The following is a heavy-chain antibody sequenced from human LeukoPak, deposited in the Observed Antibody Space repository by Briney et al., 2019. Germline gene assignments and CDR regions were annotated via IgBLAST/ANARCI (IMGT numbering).Heavy chain of an antibody. CDR2: INHSGST. CDR1: GGSFSDYF. D-gene: IGHD1-7*01. Sequence: SETLSLTCAVYGGSFSDYFWNWIRQPPGKGLEWIGEINHSGSTNYNPSLKSRVTISVDTSKNQFSLKLSSVTAADTAVYYCAREAGLELLNAFDIWGQGTMVTVSS. V-gene: IGHV4-34*01. J-gene: IGHJ3*02. CDR3: AREAGLELLNAFDI.